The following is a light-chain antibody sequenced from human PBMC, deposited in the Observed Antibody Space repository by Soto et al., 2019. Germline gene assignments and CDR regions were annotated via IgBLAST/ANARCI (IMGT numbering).Light chain of an antibody. J-gene: IGKJ1*01. CDR2: DAS. Sequence: DIQMTQSPSTLSASVGDRVTITCRASQSISNWLAWYQQKPGKAPTLLIYDASTLQSGVPSRFSGSGSGPEFTLTISSLQPDDFATYYCQQYDIYSRTFGQGTKVEIK. CDR3: QQYDIYSRT. CDR1: QSISNW. V-gene: IGKV1-5*01.